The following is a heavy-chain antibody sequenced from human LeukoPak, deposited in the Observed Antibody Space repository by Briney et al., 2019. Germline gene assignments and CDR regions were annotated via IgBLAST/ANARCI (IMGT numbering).Heavy chain of an antibody. V-gene: IGHV4-31*03. CDR1: GGSISSGGYY. D-gene: IGHD6-6*01. J-gene: IGHJ5*02. Sequence: SQTLSLTCTISGGSISSGGYYWSWIRQHPGKGLEWIGYIYYSGSTYYNPSLKSRVTISVDRSKNQFSLKLSSVTAADTAVYYCARSSSSPNNWFDPWGQGTLVTVSS. CDR2: IYYSGST. CDR3: ARSSSSPNNWFDP.